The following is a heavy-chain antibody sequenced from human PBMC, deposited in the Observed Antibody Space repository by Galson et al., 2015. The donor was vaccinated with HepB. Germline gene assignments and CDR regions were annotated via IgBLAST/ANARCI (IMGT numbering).Heavy chain of an antibody. V-gene: IGHV6-1*01. CDR3: ARGETVGPTTGFDS. D-gene: IGHD1-26*01. J-gene: IGHJ4*02. CDR1: GDSVSSTSAA. CDR2: TYYRSKWYN. Sequence: CAISGDSVSSTSAAWNWIRQSPSRGLEWLGRTYYRSKWYNDYALSVKSRITISRNNARNLLHLQVNSLRGDDTAVYYCARGETVGPTTGFDSWGQGTLVTVSS.